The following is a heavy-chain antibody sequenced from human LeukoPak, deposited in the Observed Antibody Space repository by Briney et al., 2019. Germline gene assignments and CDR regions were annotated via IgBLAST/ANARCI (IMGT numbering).Heavy chain of an antibody. Sequence: GGSLRLSCAASGFTFSSYSMNWVRQAPGKGLEWVSSISSSSSYIYYAVSVKGRFTISRDNAKNSLYLQMNNLRAEDTAVYYCARASMITFGGVIVYWGQGTLVTVSS. CDR2: ISSSSSYI. CDR1: GFTFSSYS. J-gene: IGHJ4*02. V-gene: IGHV3-21*01. D-gene: IGHD3-16*02. CDR3: ARASMITFGGVIVY.